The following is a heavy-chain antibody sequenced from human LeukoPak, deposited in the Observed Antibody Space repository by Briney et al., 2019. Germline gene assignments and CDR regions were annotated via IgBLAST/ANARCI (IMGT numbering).Heavy chain of an antibody. CDR3: ARGLGKFLEWAPWFDP. V-gene: IGHV1-8*03. D-gene: IGHD3-3*01. Sequence: ASVKVSCKASGYTFTSYDINWVRQATGQGLEWMGWMNPNSGNTGYAQKFQGRVTITRNTSINTAYMELSSLRSEDTAVYYCARGLGKFLEWAPWFDPWGQGTLVTVSS. J-gene: IGHJ5*02. CDR1: GYTFTSYD. CDR2: MNPNSGNT.